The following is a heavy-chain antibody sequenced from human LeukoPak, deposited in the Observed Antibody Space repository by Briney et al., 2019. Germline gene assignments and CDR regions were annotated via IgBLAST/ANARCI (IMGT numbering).Heavy chain of an antibody. CDR3: ARVPAYSGYDYVFDY. CDR1: GFTVSSNY. V-gene: IGHV3-53*01. D-gene: IGHD5-12*01. CDR2: IYSGGST. J-gene: IGHJ4*02. Sequence: PGGSLRLSCAASGFTVSSNYMSWVRQAPGKGLEWVSVIYSGGSTYYADSVKGRFTISRDNSKNTLYLQMNSLRAEDTAVYYCARVPAYSGYDYVFDYWGQGTLVTVSS.